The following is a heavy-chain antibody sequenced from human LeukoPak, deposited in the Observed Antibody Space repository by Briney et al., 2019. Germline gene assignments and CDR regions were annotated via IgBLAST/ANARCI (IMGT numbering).Heavy chain of an antibody. V-gene: IGHV4-31*03. D-gene: IGHD2-21*02. CDR2: IYYRGST. CDR3: ARGLVVTALDY. J-gene: IGHJ4*02. CDR1: GRSISSGSYY. Sequence: SETLSLTCTVSGRSISSGSYYWTWLRQHPGKGLEWIGSIYYRGSTYYNPSLKSRVNTSVDTSKNQFSLKLTSMTAADTAVYFCARGLVVTALDYWGQGTLVTVSS.